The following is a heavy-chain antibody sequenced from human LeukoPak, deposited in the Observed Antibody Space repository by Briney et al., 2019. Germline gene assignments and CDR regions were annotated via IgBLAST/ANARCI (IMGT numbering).Heavy chain of an antibody. CDR2: ISGGSGSST. D-gene: IGHD6-19*01. CDR3: AKGSSSGWPYFFDY. J-gene: IGHJ4*02. V-gene: IGHV3-23*01. CDR1: GFTFSSYA. Sequence: GGSLRLSCAASGFTFSSYAMSWVRQAPGKGLEWVSAISGGSGSSTYYADAVKGRFTISRDNSKTTLYLEMNSLRAEDTAVYYCAKGSSSGWPYFFDYWGQGTLVTVSS.